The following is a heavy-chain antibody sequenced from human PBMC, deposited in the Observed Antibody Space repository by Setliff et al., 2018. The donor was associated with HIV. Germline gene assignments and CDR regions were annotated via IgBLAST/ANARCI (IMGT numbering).Heavy chain of an antibody. CDR1: GGSISSGSYY. J-gene: IGHJ4*02. CDR2: IYTSGNT. CDR3: ARRTYPGSYTPYFDY. Sequence: SETLSLTCSVSGGSISSGSYYWSWIRQPAGKGPEWIGRIYTSGNTNYNPFLKSRVTISVDTSKNQFSLKLNSVTAADTAVYYCARRTYPGSYTPYFDYWGQGTLVTVSS. D-gene: IGHD1-1*01. V-gene: IGHV4-61*02.